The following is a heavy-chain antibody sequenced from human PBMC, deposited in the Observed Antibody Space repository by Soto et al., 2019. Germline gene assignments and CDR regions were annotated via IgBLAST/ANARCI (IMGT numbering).Heavy chain of an antibody. CDR2: IIPIFGTT. CDR3: ARGRGSGSYRIQNYYCYGVDV. CDR1: GVTFSTYA. J-gene: IGHJ6*02. V-gene: IGHV1-69*13. Sequence: SVNVSCKASGVTFSTYAISWMRQAPGQGLEWRGGIIPIFGTTNYAQKLQGRLTIIADETTSTAYMELSSLRPEDTAVNYCARGRGSGSYRIQNYYCYGVDVWGQGTTVTLSS. D-gene: IGHD3-3*01.